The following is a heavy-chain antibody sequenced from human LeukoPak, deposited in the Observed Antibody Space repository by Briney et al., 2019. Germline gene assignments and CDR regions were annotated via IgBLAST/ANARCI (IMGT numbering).Heavy chain of an antibody. CDR3: ARGPYYYGSGSYYILTYFDY. Sequence: PSETLSLTCTVSGGSISSSSYYWGWIRQPPGKGLEWIGSIYYSGSTYYNPSLKSRVTISVDTSKNQFSLKLSSVTAADTAVYYCARGPYYYGSGSYYILTYFDYWSQGTLVTVSS. V-gene: IGHV4-39*07. CDR2: IYYSGST. J-gene: IGHJ4*02. CDR1: GGSISSSSYY. D-gene: IGHD3-10*01.